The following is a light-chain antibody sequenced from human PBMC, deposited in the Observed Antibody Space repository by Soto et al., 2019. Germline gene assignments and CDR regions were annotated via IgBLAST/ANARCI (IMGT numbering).Light chain of an antibody. CDR3: QQYGGSPIT. V-gene: IGKV3-20*01. CDR1: QSVSSN. J-gene: IGKJ5*01. CDR2: GAS. Sequence: EIVLTQSPGTLSVSPGERATLSCRASQSVSSNLAWYQQKPGQAPRLLIYGASTRATGIPVRFSGSGSGTDFTLTISRLEPEDFALYYCQQYGGSPITFGLGTRLEI.